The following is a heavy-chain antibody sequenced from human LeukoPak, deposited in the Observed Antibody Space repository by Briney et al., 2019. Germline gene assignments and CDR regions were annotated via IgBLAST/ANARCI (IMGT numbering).Heavy chain of an antibody. CDR2: IYYSGST. CDR3: ARRGRYSSSSYFDY. Sequence: SETLSLTCTVSGGSISSYYWSWIRQPPGKGLEWIGYIYYSGSTYYNPSLKSRVTISVDTSKNQFSLKLSSVTAADTAVYYCARRGRYSSSSYFDYWGQGTLVTVSS. V-gene: IGHV4-59*06. J-gene: IGHJ4*02. CDR1: GGSISSYY. D-gene: IGHD6-13*01.